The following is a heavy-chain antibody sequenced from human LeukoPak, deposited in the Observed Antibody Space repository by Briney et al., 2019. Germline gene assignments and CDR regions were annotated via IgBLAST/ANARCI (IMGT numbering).Heavy chain of an antibody. Sequence: GGSLRLSCVASGFTFSSYWMHWVRQAPGKGLVWVSRINSDGSSINYADSVKGRFTISRENSKNTLYRQMNSLRAEDTAVYYCAKSHSGYDLGALWGQGTLVTVSS. D-gene: IGHD5-12*01. CDR3: AKSHSGYDLGAL. V-gene: IGHV3-74*01. J-gene: IGHJ4*02. CDR1: GFTFSSYW. CDR2: INSDGSSI.